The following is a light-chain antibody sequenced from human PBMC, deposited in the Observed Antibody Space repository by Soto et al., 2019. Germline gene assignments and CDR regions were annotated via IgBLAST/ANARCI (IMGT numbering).Light chain of an antibody. Sequence: DIQMTQSPASLSASVEGRVVITCRASQSISNHLNWYQQKPGKAPKLLIFAASSLQSGVPSRFSGSRSGPDFTLTISSLQPEDFATYYCQQSYSSPPTCGQGTTGDIK. CDR3: QQSYSSPPT. J-gene: IGKJ1*01. V-gene: IGKV1-39*01. CDR1: QSISNH. CDR2: AAS.